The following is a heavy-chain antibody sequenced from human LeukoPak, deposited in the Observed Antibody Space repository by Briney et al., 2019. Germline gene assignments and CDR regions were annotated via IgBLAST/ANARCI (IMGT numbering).Heavy chain of an antibody. J-gene: IGHJ4*02. CDR2: ISSSSSYI. D-gene: IGHD3-16*01. CDR1: GFTFSSYS. Sequence: GGSLRLSCADCGFTFSSYSMNWVRQAPGKGLEGVSSISSSSSYIHHADSVKGRLTIPRDNAKNSLYLQMHSLRAEDTAVYYCARDSDEGDFDYWGQGTVVTVPS. V-gene: IGHV3-21*01. CDR3: ARDSDEGDFDY.